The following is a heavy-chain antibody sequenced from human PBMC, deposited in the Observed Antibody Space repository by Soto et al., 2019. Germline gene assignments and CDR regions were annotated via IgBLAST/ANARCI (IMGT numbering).Heavy chain of an antibody. D-gene: IGHD6-19*01. V-gene: IGHV1-18*01. Sequence: QVQLVQSGAEVKKPGATVKVSCKTSGYTFTSYGISWVRQAPGQGLEWMGWISAYNGNTNYAQKLQGRVTMTTDTSTNTAYMELRSLRADDTAVYYCARDSSGWFSGAFDIWGHGTMVTVSS. J-gene: IGHJ3*02. CDR3: ARDSSGWFSGAFDI. CDR1: GYTFTSYG. CDR2: ISAYNGNT.